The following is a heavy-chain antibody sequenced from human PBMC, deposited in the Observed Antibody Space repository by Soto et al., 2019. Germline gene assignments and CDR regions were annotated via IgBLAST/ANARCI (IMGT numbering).Heavy chain of an antibody. CDR1: GGSISSGGYY. CDR2: IYYSGST. D-gene: IGHD2-2*01. V-gene: IGHV4-31*03. Sequence: QVQLQESGPGLVKPSQTLSLTCTVSGGSISSGGYYWSWIRQHPGKGLEWIEYIYYSGSTYYHPSLQSRVTISVDTSKNQFSLKLSSVTAADTAVYYCARTSREDIVVVPAAPYYYYYMDVWGKGTTVTVSS. J-gene: IGHJ6*03. CDR3: ARTSREDIVVVPAAPYYYYYMDV.